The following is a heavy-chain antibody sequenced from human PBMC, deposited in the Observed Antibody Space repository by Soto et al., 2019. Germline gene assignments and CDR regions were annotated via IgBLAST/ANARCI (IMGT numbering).Heavy chain of an antibody. D-gene: IGHD6-6*01. CDR3: AKERTSSTYDGMDV. V-gene: IGHV3-23*01. CDR2: LTWGGSA. CDR1: GFTFSDYG. J-gene: IGHJ6*02. Sequence: EVQLLESGGGLIQPGGSLRLSCAGSGFTFSDYGMNWVRQAPGKGLEWVSGLTWGGSAYYAESVRGRFTISSDNSKRILYVQMNSLRVEDTAVYYCAKERTSSTYDGMDVWGQGTPVTVSS.